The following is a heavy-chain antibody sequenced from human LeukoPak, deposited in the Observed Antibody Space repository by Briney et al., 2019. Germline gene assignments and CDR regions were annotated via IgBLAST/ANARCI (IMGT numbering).Heavy chain of an antibody. CDR3: TRHWCNGGACYCDH. D-gene: IGHD2-8*02. CDR1: GDSVSIGSDD. V-gene: IGHV6-1*01. Sequence: SPTLSLSFAISGDSVSIGSDDWNWIRQSPSRGLEWLGRTYYRSKWYNDYAVSLKSRITIKPDTSKNQFSLHLYSVTPEDTAVSQCTRHWCNGGACYCDHWGQGTLVTVSS. J-gene: IGHJ4*02. CDR2: TYYRSKWYN.